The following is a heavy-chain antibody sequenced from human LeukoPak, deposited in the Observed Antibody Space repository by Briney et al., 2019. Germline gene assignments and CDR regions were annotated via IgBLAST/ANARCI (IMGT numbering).Heavy chain of an antibody. V-gene: IGHV1-8*01. CDR2: MNPNSGNT. CDR3: ARVAGNCGGDCYRLLY. Sequence: ASVKVSCKASGYTFTTYDINWVRQATGQGLEWLGWMNPNSGNTGYAQKFQGRVTMTRNISITTASMELSNLRSEDTAVYYCARVAGNCGGDCYRLLYWGQGTLVTVSS. CDR1: GYTFTTYD. D-gene: IGHD2-21*01. J-gene: IGHJ4*02.